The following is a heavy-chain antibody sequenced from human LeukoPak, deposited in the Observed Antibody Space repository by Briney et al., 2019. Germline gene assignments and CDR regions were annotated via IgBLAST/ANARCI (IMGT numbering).Heavy chain of an antibody. J-gene: IGHJ4*02. V-gene: IGHV3-7*03. CDR2: IKQDGSEK. CDR3: ARAYSSGWYAPLDY. CDR1: SFTFSSDW. D-gene: IGHD6-19*01. Sequence: GGSLRLSCAASSFTFSSDWMSWVRQAPGKGLEWVANIKQDGSEKYYVDSVKGRFTISRDNGKNSLYLQMNSLRAEDTAVYYCARAYSSGWYAPLDYWGQGTLVTVSS.